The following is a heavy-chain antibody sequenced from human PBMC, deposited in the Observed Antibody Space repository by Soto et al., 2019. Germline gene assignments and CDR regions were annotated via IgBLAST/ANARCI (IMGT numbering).Heavy chain of an antibody. CDR3: ARRGPGTDFDH. D-gene: IGHD1-26*01. CDR2: ISGSGDST. CDR1: GFTFSSYA. Sequence: EVQLLDSGGGLVQPGGSLRLSCAASGFTFSSYAMNWVRQAPGKGLEWVSVISGSGDSTYYADSVKGRFTISRDNSKNTLYLQMNSLIAEDTAVYYCARRGPGTDFDHWGQGTLVTVSS. J-gene: IGHJ4*02. V-gene: IGHV3-23*01.